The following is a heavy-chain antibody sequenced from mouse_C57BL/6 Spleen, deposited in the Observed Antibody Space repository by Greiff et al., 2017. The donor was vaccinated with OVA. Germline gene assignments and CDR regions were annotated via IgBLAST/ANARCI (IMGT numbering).Heavy chain of an antibody. CDR1: GYTFTSYW. Sequence: VQLQQSGTVLARPGASVKMSCTTSGYTFTSYWMHWVKQRPGQGLEWIGAIYPGNSDTSYNQKFKGKAKLTAVPSASTAYMELSSLTNEDAAVYYCTRDYYGNYYFDYWGQGTTLTVSS. CDR2: IYPGNSDT. D-gene: IGHD2-1*01. J-gene: IGHJ2*01. V-gene: IGHV1-5*01. CDR3: TRDYYGNYYFDY.